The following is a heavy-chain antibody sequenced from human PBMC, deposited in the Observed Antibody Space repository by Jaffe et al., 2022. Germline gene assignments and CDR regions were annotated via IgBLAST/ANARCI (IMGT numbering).Heavy chain of an antibody. V-gene: IGHV3-23*01. CDR3: AKDSYSGSGSYSWGTFDM. CDR2: ISGNSITA. CDR1: GFTFNNYA. J-gene: IGHJ3*02. D-gene: IGHD3-10*01. Sequence: EVLLLESGGGLVQPGGSLRLSCAASGFTFNNYAISWVRQAPGKGLEWVSGISGNSITAVYADSVKGRFTISRDNSKNALDLQMNSLRAEDTAVYYCAKDSYSGSGSYSWGTFDMWGQGTMVTVSS.